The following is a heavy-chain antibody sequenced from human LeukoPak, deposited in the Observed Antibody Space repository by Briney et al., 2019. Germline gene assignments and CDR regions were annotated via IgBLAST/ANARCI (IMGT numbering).Heavy chain of an antibody. CDR1: GGSISSYY. V-gene: IGHV4-59*01. CDR2: IYYSGST. J-gene: IGHJ6*02. D-gene: IGHD3-3*01. Sequence: SETLSLTCTVSGGSISSYYWSWIRQPPGKGLEWIGYIYYSGSTNYNPSLKSRVTISVDTSKNQFSLKLSSVTAADTAVYYCARDGTLASYYDFWSGLFPCGMDVWGQGTTVTVSS. CDR3: ARDGTLASYYDFWSGLFPCGMDV.